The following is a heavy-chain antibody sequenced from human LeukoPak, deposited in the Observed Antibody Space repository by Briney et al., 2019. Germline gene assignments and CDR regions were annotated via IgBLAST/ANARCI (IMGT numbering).Heavy chain of an antibody. D-gene: IGHD2/OR15-2a*01. V-gene: IGHV4-4*07. CDR1: GDCINGYY. CDR3: ARLNTRSTNFQFDS. J-gene: IGHJ4*02. Sequence: KASETLSLTCTVSGDCINGYYWSWFRQPAGKGLEWIGRIFSGGSTNHNPSLKTRVTMSVDTSKNQFSLRLSSVTAADTAVYYCARLNTRSTNFQFDSWGQGTLVTVSS. CDR2: IFSGGST.